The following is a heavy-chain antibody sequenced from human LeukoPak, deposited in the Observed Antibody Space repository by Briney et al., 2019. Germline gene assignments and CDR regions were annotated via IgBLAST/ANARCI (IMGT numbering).Heavy chain of an antibody. CDR3: ARGPASAIDTGTTFDY. CDR1: GGSFSGYY. V-gene: IGHV4-34*01. CDR2: INHSGST. Sequence: ASETLSLTCAVYGGSFSGYYWSWIRQPPGKGLEWIGEINHSGSTNYNPSLKSRVTISVDTSKNQFSLKLSSVTAADTAVYYCARGPASAIDTGTTFDYWGQGTLVTVSS. D-gene: IGHD1-1*01. J-gene: IGHJ4*02.